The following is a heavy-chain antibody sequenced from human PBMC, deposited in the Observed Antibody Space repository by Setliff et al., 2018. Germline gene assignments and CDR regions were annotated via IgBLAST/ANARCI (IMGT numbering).Heavy chain of an antibody. CDR1: GGSFSGYY. Sequence: SETLSLTCAVYGGSFSGYYWSWIRQPPGKGLEWIGEINHSGSTNYNPSLKSRVTISVDTSKNQFSLKLSSVTAAGTAVYYCARLPNYVWGSPVDYWGQGTLVTVSS. J-gene: IGHJ4*02. D-gene: IGHD3-16*01. V-gene: IGHV4-34*01. CDR2: INHSGST. CDR3: ARLPNYVWGSPVDY.